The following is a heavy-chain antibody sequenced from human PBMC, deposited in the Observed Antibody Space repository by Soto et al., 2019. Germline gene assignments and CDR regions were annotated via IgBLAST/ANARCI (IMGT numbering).Heavy chain of an antibody. V-gene: IGHV3-11*01. CDR3: ARNPVGYDILTGYHGDYYGMDV. D-gene: IGHD3-9*01. CDR2: ISSSGSTI. CDR1: GFTFSDYY. J-gene: IGHJ6*02. Sequence: QVQLVESGGGLVKPGGSLRLSCAASGFTFSDYYMSWIRQAPGKGLEWVSYISSSGSTIYYADSVKGRFTISRDNAKNSLYLQMNSLRAEDTAVYYCARNPVGYDILTGYHGDYYGMDVWGPGTTVTVSS.